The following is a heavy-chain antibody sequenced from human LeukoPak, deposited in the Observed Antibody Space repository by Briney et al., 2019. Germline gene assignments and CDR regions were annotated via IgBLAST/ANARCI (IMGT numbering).Heavy chain of an antibody. V-gene: IGHV3-21*01. CDR3: ARDPIAAVRFDY. CDR2: ITSSSSYI. CDR1: GFTFSSYE. J-gene: IGHJ4*02. D-gene: IGHD6-13*01. Sequence: GGSLRLSCAASGFTFSSYEMNWVRQAPGKGLEWVSSITSSSSYIYYADSVRGRFTISRDNSKNTLYLQMNSLRAEDTAVYYCARDPIAAVRFDYWGQGTLVTVSS.